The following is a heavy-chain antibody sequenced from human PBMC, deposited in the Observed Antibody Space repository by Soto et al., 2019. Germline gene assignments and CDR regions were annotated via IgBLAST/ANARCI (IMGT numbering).Heavy chain of an antibody. Sequence: SVKVSCKASGGTFSNSAINWVRQAPGLGLEWVGRINPILSMSNYAQKFQGRVTMTADKSTNTAYMELRSLRSEDTAMYYCATSYGSGYRAFDYWGQGALVT. CDR3: ATSYGSGYRAFDY. CDR1: GGTFSNSA. D-gene: IGHD3-10*01. CDR2: INPILSMS. J-gene: IGHJ4*02. V-gene: IGHV1-69*04.